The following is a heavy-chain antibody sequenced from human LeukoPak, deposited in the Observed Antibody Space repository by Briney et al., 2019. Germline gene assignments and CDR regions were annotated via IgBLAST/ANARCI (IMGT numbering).Heavy chain of an antibody. CDR1: GFTFSSYG. D-gene: IGHD3-22*01. V-gene: IGHV3-33*01. Sequence: GGSLRLSCAASGFTFSSYGMHWVRQAPGKGLEWVAVIWYDGSNKYYADSVKGRFTISRDNSKNTLYLQMNSLRAEDTAVYYCARPYYDSSGYYYWGNAFDIWGQGTMVTVSP. J-gene: IGHJ3*02. CDR3: ARPYYDSSGYYYWGNAFDI. CDR2: IWYDGSNK.